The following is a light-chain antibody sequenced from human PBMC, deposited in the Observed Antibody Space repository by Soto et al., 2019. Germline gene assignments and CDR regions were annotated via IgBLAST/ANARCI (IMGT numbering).Light chain of an antibody. J-gene: IGLJ1*01. Sequence: QSVLTQPPSASGTPGQRVTISCSGSSSNIGSNYVYWYQQLPGTAPKLLIYSNNQRPSGVPDRFSGSKSGTSASLAISGLRSEDEADYYCAAWDDSLSASCVFGTGIKLTVL. CDR1: SSNIGSNY. V-gene: IGLV1-47*02. CDR3: AAWDDSLSASCV. CDR2: SNN.